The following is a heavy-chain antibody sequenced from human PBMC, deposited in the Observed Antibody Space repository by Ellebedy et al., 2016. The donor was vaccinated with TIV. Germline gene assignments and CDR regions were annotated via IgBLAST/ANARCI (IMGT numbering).Heavy chain of an antibody. CDR2: INTGGTDT. V-gene: IGHV3-74*01. D-gene: IGHD7-27*01. Sequence: PGGSLRLSCAASGFIFSDYWMHWVRQAPGKGLVWVSHINTGGTDTAYADSVKGRFTISRDNAKNTLYLQMNSLRADDTAVYYCASLWGRDTFDLWGHGTMVTVSS. J-gene: IGHJ3*01. CDR3: ASLWGRDTFDL. CDR1: GFIFSDYW.